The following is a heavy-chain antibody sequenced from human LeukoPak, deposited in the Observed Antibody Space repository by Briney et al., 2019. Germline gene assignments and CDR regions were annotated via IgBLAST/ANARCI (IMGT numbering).Heavy chain of an antibody. CDR1: GGSISNGSYT. Sequence: SETLSLTCTVSGGSISNGSYTWNWIRQPAGKGLEWIGQIYTSGSTNYTSSLTSRVTISRDTSKNQFSLKLSSVTAADTAVYYCARGIRIPVTGRYFYYYLDVWGNGTTVTVSS. J-gene: IGHJ6*03. CDR3: ARGIRIPVTGRYFYYYLDV. CDR2: IYTSGST. V-gene: IGHV4-61*09. D-gene: IGHD6-19*01.